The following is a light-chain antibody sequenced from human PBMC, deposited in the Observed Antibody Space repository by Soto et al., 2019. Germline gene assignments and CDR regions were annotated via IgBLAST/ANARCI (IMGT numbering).Light chain of an antibody. J-gene: IGKJ1*01. CDR2: EAS. CDR3: QQYNGYWT. Sequence: DIQMTQSPSTLSASVGDRVTITCRASQSISGSLAWYQQKPGKAPKLLIYEASNLKSGVPSRFSGSGSGTEYTLTISSLQPDGSASYYCQQYNGYWTFGKGTRVEIK. CDR1: QSISGS. V-gene: IGKV1-5*03.